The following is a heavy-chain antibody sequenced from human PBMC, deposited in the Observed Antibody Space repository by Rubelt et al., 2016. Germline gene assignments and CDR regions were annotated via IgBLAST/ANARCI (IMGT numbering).Heavy chain of an antibody. CDR3: AKSHGSGPPFDP. J-gene: IGHJ5*02. CDR1: GYSSSTYW. CDR2: IDPGDSDT. D-gene: IGHD3-10*01. Sequence: EVQLVQSGAEVKKPGESLKISCQGTGYSSSTYWINWLRQMPGKGLEWMGVIDPGDSDTRYCPSFQGKVTVSADKSTHTSDLQWGSLSASDTAMYYCAKSHGSGPPFDPWGQGTLVTVSS. V-gene: IGHV5-51*01.